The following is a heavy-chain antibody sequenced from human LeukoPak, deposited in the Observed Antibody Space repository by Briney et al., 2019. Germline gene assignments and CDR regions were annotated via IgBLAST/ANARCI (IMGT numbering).Heavy chain of an antibody. V-gene: IGHV3-23*01. D-gene: IGHD2-21*02. CDR1: GFSFSSYA. Sequence: GGSLRLSCAAPGFSFSSYAMSWVRQAPGKGLEWVSTISGSGGSTHYVDSVKGRFTISRDNSKLTLYLQLNSLRADDTAVYYCGRRPVNGVTAYWYFDLWGRGTLVTVSS. CDR2: ISGSGGST. CDR3: GRRPVNGVTAYWYFDL. J-gene: IGHJ2*01.